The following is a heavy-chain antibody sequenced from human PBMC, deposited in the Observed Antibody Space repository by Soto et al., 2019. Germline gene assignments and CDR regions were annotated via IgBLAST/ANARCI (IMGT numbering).Heavy chain of an antibody. Sequence: VQLVESGGGLVQPGGSLRLSCAASGFTFSDYDMHWVRQARGKGLEWVSSICHAGDTYSGDSVKGRFTISRAHAKNTFHLQMNSLRAGDTAVYYGAALGAQIYWGQGALVTVSS. CDR1: GFTFSDYD. CDR2: ICHAGDT. D-gene: IGHD7-27*01. J-gene: IGHJ4*02. V-gene: IGHV3-13*01. CDR3: AALGAQIY.